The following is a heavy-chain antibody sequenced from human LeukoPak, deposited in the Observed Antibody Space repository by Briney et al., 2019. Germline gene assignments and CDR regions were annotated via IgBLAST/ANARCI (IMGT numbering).Heavy chain of an antibody. CDR3: AREGSSGWGKTLDY. V-gene: IGHV6-1*01. J-gene: IGHJ4*02. Sequence: SQTLSLACAISGDSVSSNSAAWNWIRQSPSRGLEWLGGTYYRSKWYNDYAVSVKSRITINPDTSKNQFSLKLSSVTAADTAVYYCAREGSSGWGKTLDYWGQGTLVTVSS. CDR1: GDSVSSNSAA. D-gene: IGHD6-19*01. CDR2: TYYRSKWYN.